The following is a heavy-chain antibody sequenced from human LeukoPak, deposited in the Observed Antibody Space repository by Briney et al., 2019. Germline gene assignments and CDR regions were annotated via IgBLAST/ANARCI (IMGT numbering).Heavy chain of an antibody. J-gene: IGHJ3*02. CDR3: ARGPVTMIVVVPYAFDI. D-gene: IGHD3-22*01. V-gene: IGHV1-8*01. CDR1: GYTFTSYD. CDR2: MNPNSGNT. Sequence: GASVKVSCKASGYTFTSYDINWVRQATGQGLEWMGWMNPNSGNTGYAQKFQGRVTMTRNTSISTAYMELSSLRSEDTAVYYCARGPVTMIVVVPYAFDIWGQGTMVTVSS.